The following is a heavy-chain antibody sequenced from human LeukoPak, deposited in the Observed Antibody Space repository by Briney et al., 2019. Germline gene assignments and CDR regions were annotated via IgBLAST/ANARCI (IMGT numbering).Heavy chain of an antibody. CDR1: GFTFSSYA. CDR2: ISANGGET. CDR3: AKRYYDFPLDY. J-gene: IGHJ4*02. D-gene: IGHD3-3*01. Sequence: GGSLRLSCAASGFTFSSYAMSWVRQAPGKGLEWVSAISANGGETHYADSVKGRFTISRDNSKNTLYLQINNPRVEDTAVYYCAKRYYDFPLDYWGQGTLVTVSS. V-gene: IGHV3-23*01.